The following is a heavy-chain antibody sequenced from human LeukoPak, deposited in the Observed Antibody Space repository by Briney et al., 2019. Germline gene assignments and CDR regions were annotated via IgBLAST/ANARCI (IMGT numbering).Heavy chain of an antibody. J-gene: IGHJ6*03. D-gene: IGHD3-10*01. V-gene: IGHV4-61*02. CDR3: ARVSFGSGYYNYMDV. Sequence: SSETLSLTCTVSGVSISSGSYYWRWIRQPAGKGLEWIGRIYTTGSTNYNPSLKSRVTISVDTSKNQFSLKLSSVTAADTAVYYCARVSFGSGYYNYMDVWGKGTTVTVSS. CDR2: IYTTGST. CDR1: GVSISSGSYY.